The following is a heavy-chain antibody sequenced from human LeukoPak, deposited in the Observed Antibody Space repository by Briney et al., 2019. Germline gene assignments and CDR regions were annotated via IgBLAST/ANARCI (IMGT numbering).Heavy chain of an antibody. CDR2: IRFDGNDK. Sequence: GGSLRLSCAASGFTFDTYGMHWVRQAPGKGLEWVAFIRFDGNDKYYPDSVKGRFTISRDNAKNSLYLQMNSLRAEDTALYYCARGGGSGYYYPPFYWGQGTLVTVSS. CDR1: GFTFDTYG. V-gene: IGHV3-30*02. J-gene: IGHJ4*02. D-gene: IGHD3-22*01. CDR3: ARGGGSGYYYPPFY.